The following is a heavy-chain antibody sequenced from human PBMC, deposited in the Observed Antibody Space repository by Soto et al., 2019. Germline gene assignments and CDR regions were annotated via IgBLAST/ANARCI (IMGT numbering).Heavy chain of an antibody. Sequence: ASVKVSCKASGFTFTSSAVQWVRQARGQRLEWIGWIVVGSGNTNYAQKFQERVTITRDMSTSTAYMELSSLRSEDTAVYYCAAESGYSSTYYYNYGMDVWGQGTTVTVSS. J-gene: IGHJ6*02. V-gene: IGHV1-58*01. CDR3: AAESGYSSTYYYNYGMDV. CDR1: GFTFTSSA. CDR2: IVVGSGNT. D-gene: IGHD6-13*01.